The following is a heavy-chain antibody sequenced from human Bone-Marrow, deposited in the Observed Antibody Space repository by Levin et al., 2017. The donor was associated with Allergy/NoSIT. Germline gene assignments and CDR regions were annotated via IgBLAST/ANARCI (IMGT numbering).Heavy chain of an antibody. CDR2: ISRRSTDT. V-gene: IGHV3-11*03. CDR1: GFTFSDHA. Sequence: GESLKISCAASGFTFSDHAMSWIRQAPGKGLEWVSDISRRSTDTNYADSVRGRFTIFRDNAENSLFLQMDSLRAEDTAVYYCARRAIGVVQDYFDYWGQGTLVTVSS. CDR3: ARRAIGVVQDYFDY. D-gene: IGHD2-21*01. J-gene: IGHJ4*02.